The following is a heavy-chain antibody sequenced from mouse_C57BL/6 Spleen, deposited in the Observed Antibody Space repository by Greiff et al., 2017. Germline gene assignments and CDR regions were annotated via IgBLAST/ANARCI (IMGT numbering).Heavy chain of an antibody. Sequence: EVKLMESGGGLVKPGGSLKLSCAASGFTFSSYTMSWVRQTPEKRLEWVAPISGGGGNTYYPDSVKGRFTISRDNAESTLYLQMSSLRSEDTALYYCASYSNYGYYFDYWGKGTTLTVSS. CDR2: ISGGGGNT. D-gene: IGHD2-5*01. J-gene: IGHJ2*01. CDR1: GFTFSSYT. V-gene: IGHV5-9*01. CDR3: ASYSNYGYYFDY.